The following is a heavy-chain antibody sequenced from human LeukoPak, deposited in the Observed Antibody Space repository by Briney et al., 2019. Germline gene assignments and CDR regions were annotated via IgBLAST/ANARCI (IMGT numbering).Heavy chain of an antibody. Sequence: SETLSLTCAVYGGSFSGYYWSWIRQPPGKGLEWIGEINHSGSTNYNPSLKSRVTIPVDTSKNQFSLKLSSVTAADTAVYYCARDATVTTRRLAFDIWGQGTMVTVSS. CDR1: GGSFSGYY. CDR2: INHSGST. J-gene: IGHJ3*02. CDR3: ARDATVTTRRLAFDI. D-gene: IGHD4-17*01. V-gene: IGHV4-34*01.